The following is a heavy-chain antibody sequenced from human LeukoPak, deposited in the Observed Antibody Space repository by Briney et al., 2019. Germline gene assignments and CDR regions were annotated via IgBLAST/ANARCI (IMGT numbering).Heavy chain of an antibody. V-gene: IGHV1-69*13. D-gene: IGHD6-13*01. CDR1: GGTFSSYA. CDR3: ARVLQQLVLYSGYYYYGMDV. Sequence: SVTVSCKASGGTFSSYAISWVRQAPGQGLEWMGGIIPIFGTANYAQEFQGRVTITADESTSTAYMELSSLRSEDTAVYYCARVLQQLVLYSGYYYYGMDVWGQGTTVTVSS. CDR2: IIPIFGTA. J-gene: IGHJ6*02.